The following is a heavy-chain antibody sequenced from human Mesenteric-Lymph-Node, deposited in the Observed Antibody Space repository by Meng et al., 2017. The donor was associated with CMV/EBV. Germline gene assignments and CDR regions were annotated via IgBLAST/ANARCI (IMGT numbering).Heavy chain of an antibody. V-gene: IGHV3-30-3*01. Sequence: GGSLRLSCAASGFTLSENYMDWVRQAPEKGLEWVAVISYVGSNKNNADSVTGRFTISRDNSKNTLYVQMNSLRPEDTAVYYCARGLGYSAYPFDYWGQGTLVTVSS. D-gene: IGHD3-16*01. CDR1: GFTLSENY. J-gene: IGHJ4*02. CDR2: ISYVGSNK. CDR3: ARGLGYSAYPFDY.